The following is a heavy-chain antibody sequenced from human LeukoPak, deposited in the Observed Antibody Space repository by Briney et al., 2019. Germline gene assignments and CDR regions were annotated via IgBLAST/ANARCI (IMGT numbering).Heavy chain of an antibody. CDR1: GFTFIDYC. CDR3: ARDSTAAAGSYFDY. CDR2: IDHNNGAT. Sequence: ASVKVSCKAAGFTFIDYCSHWVRQAPGQGPEWMGWIDHNNGATKYAPKFQGRVTITRDTSINTAYMELSSLTSDDTAVYYCARDSTAAAGSYFDYWGQGTLVTVSS. V-gene: IGHV1-2*02. J-gene: IGHJ4*02. D-gene: IGHD6-13*01.